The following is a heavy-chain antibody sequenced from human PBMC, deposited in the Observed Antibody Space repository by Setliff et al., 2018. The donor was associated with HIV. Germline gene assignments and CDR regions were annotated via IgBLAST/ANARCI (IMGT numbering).Heavy chain of an antibody. CDR3: ARDRTHRGGWYGYFEY. V-gene: IGHV4-61*09. CDR1: GGSISSGSYY. CDR2: IYTSGST. J-gene: IGHJ4*02. Sequence: SETLSLTCTVSGGSISSGSYYWSWIRQPAGKGLEWIGHIYTSGSTNYNPSLKSRVSISVDTSKNKFSLKVTSVTAADTAMYYCARDRTHRGGWYGYFEYWGQGTLVTVSS. D-gene: IGHD6-19*01.